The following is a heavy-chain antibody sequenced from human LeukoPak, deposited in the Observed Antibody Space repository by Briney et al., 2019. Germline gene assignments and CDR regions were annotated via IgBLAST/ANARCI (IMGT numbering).Heavy chain of an antibody. J-gene: IGHJ3*02. CDR1: GFTFTSSA. CDR3: AADHKGWELPNAFDI. CDR2: IVVGSGNT. V-gene: IGHV1-58*02. D-gene: IGHD1-26*01. Sequence: SVKVSCKASGFTFTSSAMQWVRQARGQRLEWIGWIVVGSGNTNYAQKFQERVTITRDMSTSTAYMELSSLRSEDTAVYYCAADHKGWELPNAFDIWGQGTMVTVSS.